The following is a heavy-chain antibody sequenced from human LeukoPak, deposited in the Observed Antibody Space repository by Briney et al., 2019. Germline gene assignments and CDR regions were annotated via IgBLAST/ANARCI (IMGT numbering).Heavy chain of an antibody. J-gene: IGHJ5*02. CDR1: GDSISNSMYQ. CDR2: IYYYGST. D-gene: IGHD3-10*01. Sequence: SETLSLTCTVSGDSISNSMYQWGWIRQPPGKGLEWTASIYYYGSTYYNPSLKSRVTISVDTPKNQFSLKVRSVTAADTAVYYCARNYGDFRPAWGQGTLVTVFS. V-gene: IGHV4-39*01. CDR3: ARNYGDFRPA.